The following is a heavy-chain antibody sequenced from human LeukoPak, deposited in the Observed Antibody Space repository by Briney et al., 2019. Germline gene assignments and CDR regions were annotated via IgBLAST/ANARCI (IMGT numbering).Heavy chain of an antibody. CDR3: ARKVSGGWFDP. Sequence: LSLTCAVYGGSFSGYCWSWIRQPPGKGLEWVSYISSSGSTIYYADSVKGRFTISRDNAKNSLYLQMNSLRAEDTAVYYCARKVSGGWFDPWGQGALVTVSS. V-gene: IGHV3-11*01. J-gene: IGHJ5*02. D-gene: IGHD3-16*01. CDR2: ISSSGSTI. CDR1: GGSFSGYC.